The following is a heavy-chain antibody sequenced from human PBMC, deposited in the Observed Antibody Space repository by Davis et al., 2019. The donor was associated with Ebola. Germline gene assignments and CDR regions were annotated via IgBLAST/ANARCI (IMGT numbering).Heavy chain of an antibody. V-gene: IGHV3-74*01. CDR3: TRGPPMTGTGNAFVI. D-gene: IGHD1-1*01. CDR2: IDSDGTST. Sequence: PGGSLRLSCAASGFTFKDYRLYWVRQGPGKGLVWVSRIDSDGTSTAYAEFVTGRFTISRDNAKNLLYLHMNSPRPEDTAVYYCTRGPPMTGTGNAFVIWGQGTMATVSS. J-gene: IGHJ3*02. CDR1: GFTFKDYR.